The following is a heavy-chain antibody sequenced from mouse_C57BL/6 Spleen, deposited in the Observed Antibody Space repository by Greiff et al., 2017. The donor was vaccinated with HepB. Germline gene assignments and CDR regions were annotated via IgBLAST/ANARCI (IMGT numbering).Heavy chain of an antibody. J-gene: IGHJ1*03. Sequence: EAQLVESEGGLVQPGSSMKLSCTASGFTFSDYYMAWVRQVPEKGLEWVANINYDGSSTYYLDSLKSRFIISRDNAKNILYLQMSSLKSEDTATYYCARERVYGKGYFDVWGTGTTVTVSS. CDR2: INYDGSST. V-gene: IGHV5-16*01. CDR3: ARERVYGKGYFDV. CDR1: GFTFSDYY. D-gene: IGHD2-1*01.